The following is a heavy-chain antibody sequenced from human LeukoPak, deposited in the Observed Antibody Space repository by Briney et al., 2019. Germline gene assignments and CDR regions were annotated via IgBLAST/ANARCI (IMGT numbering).Heavy chain of an antibody. V-gene: IGHV3-20*04. Sequence: GGSLRLSCAASGFKFDDYGLGWVRPAPGKGLAWVCDINWNGAWTGYADSVKGRFTISRDNAKNSLYLQMNSLRAEDTALYYCAGYYYDSSRGFDLWGQGTLVTVSA. CDR2: INWNGAWT. D-gene: IGHD3-22*01. CDR1: GFKFDDYG. CDR3: AGYYYDSSRGFDL. J-gene: IGHJ5*02.